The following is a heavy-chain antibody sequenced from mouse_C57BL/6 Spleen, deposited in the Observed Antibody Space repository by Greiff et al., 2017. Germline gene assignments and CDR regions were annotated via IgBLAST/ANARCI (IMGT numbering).Heavy chain of an antibody. CDR1: GYTFTSYW. Sequence: VKLQQPGAELVRPGSSVKLSCKASGYTFTSYWMHWVKQRPIQGLEWIGNIDPSDSETHYNQKFKDKATLTVDKSSSTAYMQLSSLTSEDSAVYYCAREDSKRYFDVWGTGTTVTVSS. J-gene: IGHJ1*03. V-gene: IGHV1-52*01. CDR3: AREDSKRYFDV. CDR2: IDPSDSET. D-gene: IGHD2-5*01.